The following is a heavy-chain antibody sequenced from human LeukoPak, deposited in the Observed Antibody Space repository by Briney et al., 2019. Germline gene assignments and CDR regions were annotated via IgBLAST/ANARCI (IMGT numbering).Heavy chain of an antibody. CDR1: GYTFTSYG. D-gene: IGHD6-13*01. V-gene: IGHV1-18*01. J-gene: IGHJ4*02. CDR3: ARVAAAAAPQDY. CDR2: ISAYNGNT. Sequence: ASVKVSCKASGYTFTSYGISWVRQAPGQGLEWMGWISAYNGNTNYAQKLQGRVTMTTDTSTSTAYMELRSPRSDVTAVYYCARVAAAAAPQDYWGQGTLVTVSS.